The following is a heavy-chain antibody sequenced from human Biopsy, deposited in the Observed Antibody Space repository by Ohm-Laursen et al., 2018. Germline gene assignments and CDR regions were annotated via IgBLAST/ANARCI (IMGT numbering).Heavy chain of an antibody. D-gene: IGHD1-26*01. Sequence: SVKVSCKASGDSFTSYAIGWVRQAPGQGLEWMGGIIPIPNVATYAQKFQGRITITADESTSTAYMELSSLTSDDTAVYFCARGEGSSWFDPWGQGTLVTVSS. CDR1: GDSFTSYA. V-gene: IGHV1-69*10. CDR3: ARGEGSSWFDP. J-gene: IGHJ5*02. CDR2: IIPIPNVA.